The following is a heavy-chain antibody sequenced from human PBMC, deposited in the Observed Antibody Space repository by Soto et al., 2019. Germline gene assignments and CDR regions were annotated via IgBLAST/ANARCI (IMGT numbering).Heavy chain of an antibody. CDR2: ISAHNGNT. D-gene: IGHD1-26*01. CDR1: GYTFTSYG. Sequence: QVHLVQSGAEVKKPGASVKVSCKDSGYTFTSYGITWVRLAPGQGFEWMGWISAHNGNTDYAQKLQGRSIVTRATTTTPAYMELRSLISDDTAVYYWARGRYGDYWGQAALFTVSS. CDR3: ARGRYGDY. J-gene: IGHJ4*02. V-gene: IGHV1-18*01.